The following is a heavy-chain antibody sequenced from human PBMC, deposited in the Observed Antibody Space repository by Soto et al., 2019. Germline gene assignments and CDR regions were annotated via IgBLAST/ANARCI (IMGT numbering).Heavy chain of an antibody. Sequence: GGSLRLSCAASGFTFSNAWMNWVRQAPGKGLEWVGRIKSKTDGGTTDYAAPVKGRFTISRDDSKNTLYLQMNSLKTEDTAVYYCTTLDYYDSSGYYSLRQGRIWGQGTMVTVSS. CDR3: TTLDYYDSSGYYSLRQGRI. CDR2: IKSKTDGGTT. CDR1: GFTFSNAW. V-gene: IGHV3-15*07. J-gene: IGHJ3*02. D-gene: IGHD3-22*01.